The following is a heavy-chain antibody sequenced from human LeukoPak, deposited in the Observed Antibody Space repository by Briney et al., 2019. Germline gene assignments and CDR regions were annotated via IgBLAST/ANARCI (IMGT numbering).Heavy chain of an antibody. V-gene: IGHV3-48*04. CDR2: ISSSSSTI. Sequence: GGSLRLSCAASGFTFSSYSMNWVRQAPGKGLEWVSYISSSSSTIYYADSVKGRFTISRDNAKNSLYLQMNSLRAEDTAVYYCATTPGYPFDYWGQGTLVTVPS. CDR1: GFTFSSYS. CDR3: ATTPGYPFDY. J-gene: IGHJ4*02. D-gene: IGHD3-9*01.